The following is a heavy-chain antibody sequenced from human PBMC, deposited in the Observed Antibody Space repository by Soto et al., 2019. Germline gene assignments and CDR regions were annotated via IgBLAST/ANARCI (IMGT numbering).Heavy chain of an antibody. CDR3: ARDRLLRQLVPKPDY. D-gene: IGHD6-6*01. CDR2: IKQDGSEK. CDR1: GFTFSSYW. Sequence: PGGSLRLSCAASGFTFSSYWMSWVRQAPGKGLEWVANIKQDGSEKYYVDSVKGRFTISRDNAKNSLYLQMNSLRAEDTAVYYCARDRLLRQLVPKPDYWGQGTLVTVSS. J-gene: IGHJ4*02. V-gene: IGHV3-7*01.